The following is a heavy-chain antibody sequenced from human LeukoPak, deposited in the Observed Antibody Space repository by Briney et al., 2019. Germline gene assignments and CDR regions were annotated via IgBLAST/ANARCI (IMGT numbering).Heavy chain of an antibody. CDR1: GGSFSGYF. D-gene: IGHD1-26*01. CDR3: ARAYSERYGLGYYYMDL. J-gene: IGHJ6*03. V-gene: IGHV3-21*01. Sequence: ETLSLTCAVYGGSFSGYFWTWVRQAPGKGLEWVSSISSSSSYIYYADSVKGRFTISRDNAKNSLYLQMNSLRVEDTAVYYCARAYSERYGLGYYYMDLWGKGTTVTVSS. CDR2: ISSSSSYI.